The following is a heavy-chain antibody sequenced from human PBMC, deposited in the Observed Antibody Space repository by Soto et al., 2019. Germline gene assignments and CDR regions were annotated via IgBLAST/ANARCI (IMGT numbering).Heavy chain of an antibody. Sequence: QVQLVESGGGVVQPGRSLRLSCAASGFSFSTYAMHWVRQAPGKGLEWMAVIPDDGDKIHYADTVKGRFTISRDNSKNTLYLQIYSLRVEDTAVYYCVRGTCYDYWNIDYWGQGVLVTVSS. V-gene: IGHV3-30-3*01. CDR3: VRGTCYDYWNIDY. D-gene: IGHD3-22*01. J-gene: IGHJ4*02. CDR2: IPDDGDKI. CDR1: GFSFSTYA.